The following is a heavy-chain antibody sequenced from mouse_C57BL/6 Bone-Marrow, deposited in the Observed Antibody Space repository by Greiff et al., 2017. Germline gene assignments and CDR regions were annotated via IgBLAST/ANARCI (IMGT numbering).Heavy chain of an antibody. CDR1: GYAFSSSW. Sequence: QVQLQQSGPELVKPGASVKISCKASGYAFSSSWMNWVKQRPGKGLEWIGRIYPGDGDTNYNGKFKGKATLTADKSSSTAYMQLSSLTSEDSAVYFCARRLRGRTRCFDVWGTGTTVTVSS. D-gene: IGHD2-4*01. CDR2: IYPGDGDT. J-gene: IGHJ1*03. CDR3: ARRLRGRTRCFDV. V-gene: IGHV1-82*01.